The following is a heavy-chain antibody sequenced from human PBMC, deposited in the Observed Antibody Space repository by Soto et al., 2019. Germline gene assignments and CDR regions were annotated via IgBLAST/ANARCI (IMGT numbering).Heavy chain of an antibody. Sequence: SETLSLTCTVSGGSISSVGYYWSWIRQHPGKGLEWIGYIYYSGTTYYNPSPRSRVTISVDTSKNHFSLKLSSVTAADTAVYYCARGRGGDSNYFDYWGQGTLVTVSS. J-gene: IGHJ4*02. CDR2: IYYSGTT. V-gene: IGHV4-31*03. CDR1: GGSISSVGYY. CDR3: ARGRGGDSNYFDY. D-gene: IGHD2-21*02.